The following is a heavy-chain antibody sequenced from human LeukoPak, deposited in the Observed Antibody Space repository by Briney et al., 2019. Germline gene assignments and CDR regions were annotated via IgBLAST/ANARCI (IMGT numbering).Heavy chain of an antibody. CDR1: GGSISSYY. CDR2: IYYSGST. J-gene: IGHJ4*02. V-gene: IGHV4-59*08. Sequence: SETLSLTCTVSGGSISSYYWNWIRQPPGKGLEWIGYIYYSGSTNYNPSLKTRVTISVDTSKNQFSLKLSSVTAADTAVYYCATAGIVARRYFDYWGQGTLVTVSA. D-gene: IGHD6-6*01. CDR3: ATAGIVARRYFDY.